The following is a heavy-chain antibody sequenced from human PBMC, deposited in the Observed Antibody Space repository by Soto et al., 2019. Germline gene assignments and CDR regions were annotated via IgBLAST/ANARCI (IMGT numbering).Heavy chain of an antibody. Sequence: QVQLVQSGAEVKKPGASVKVSCKASGYTFSTNAIHWVRQAPGQRLEWMGWINAGNGNTRYSPKFQGRVTITSDTSASTDYMELSSLKSEDTAVYYCARETRDIVATPFDSWGQGTLVTVSS. V-gene: IGHV1-3*01. CDR2: INAGNGNT. D-gene: IGHD5-12*01. CDR1: GYTFSTNA. CDR3: ARETRDIVATPFDS. J-gene: IGHJ4*02.